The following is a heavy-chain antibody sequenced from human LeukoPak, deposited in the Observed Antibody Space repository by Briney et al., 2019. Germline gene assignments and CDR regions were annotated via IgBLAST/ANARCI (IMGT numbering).Heavy chain of an antibody. CDR2: IIPIFGIA. V-gene: IGHV1-69*04. CDR3: ARQPDGYNSYYFDY. Sequence: ASVKVSCKASGGTFSSCAISWVRQAPGQGLEWMGRIIPIFGIANYAQKFQGRVTITADKSTSTAYMELSSLRSEDTAVYYCARQPDGYNSYYFDYWGQVTLVTVSS. J-gene: IGHJ4*02. CDR1: GGTFSSCA. D-gene: IGHD5-24*01.